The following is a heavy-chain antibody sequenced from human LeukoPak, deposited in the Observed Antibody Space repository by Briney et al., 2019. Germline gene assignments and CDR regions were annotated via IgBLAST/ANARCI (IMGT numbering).Heavy chain of an antibody. V-gene: IGHV3-30-3*01. CDR1: GFTFSSYA. CDR3: ARDLMGAALDFFDY. Sequence: GGSLRLSCAASGFTFSSYAMHWVRQAPGKGLEWVAVISYDGSNKYYADSVKGRFTISRDNSKNTLYLQINSLRAEDTAVYYCARDLMGAALDFFDYWGQGTLVTVSS. CDR2: ISYDGSNK. D-gene: IGHD1-26*01. J-gene: IGHJ4*02.